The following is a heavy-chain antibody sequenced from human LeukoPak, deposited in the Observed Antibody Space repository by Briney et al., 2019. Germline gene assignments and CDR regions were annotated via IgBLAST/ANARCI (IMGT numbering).Heavy chain of an antibody. CDR1: GSTFSSYG. J-gene: IGHJ4*02. CDR2: ISYDGSNK. D-gene: IGHD3-22*01. CDR3: AKETSYYYDSSGHADY. Sequence: PGRSLRLSCAASGSTFSSYGMHWVRQAPGKGLEWVAVISYDGSNKYYADSVKGRFTISRDNSKNTLYLQMNSLRAEDTAVYYCAKETSYYYDSSGHADYWGQGTLVSVSS. V-gene: IGHV3-30*18.